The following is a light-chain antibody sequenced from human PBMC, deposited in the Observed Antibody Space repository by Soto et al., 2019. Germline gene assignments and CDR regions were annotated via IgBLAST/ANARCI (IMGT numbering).Light chain of an antibody. CDR3: SAWDGSLPGWV. V-gene: IGLV1-47*01. Sequence: QSVLTQLPSASGTPGQTVTISCSGSSSNIGSEYVYWYQQLPGTAPKLLIHRNNQRPSGVPDRISGSKSGNSASLAIGGLRFEDEADYYCSAWDGSLPGWVFGGGTKVTV. J-gene: IGLJ3*02. CDR2: RNN. CDR1: SSNIGSEY.